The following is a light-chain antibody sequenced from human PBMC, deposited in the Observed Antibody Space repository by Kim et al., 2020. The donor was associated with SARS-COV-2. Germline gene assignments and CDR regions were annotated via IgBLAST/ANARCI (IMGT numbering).Light chain of an antibody. J-gene: IGKJ3*01. Sequence: DIQMTQSPSSLSASVGDRVTITCRTSQSISRHLHWYHQKPGRAPKLLIYAASTLQGGVPSRFSGSGSETDFTLTISSLQPEDFGTYFCQQSYITPFTFGPGTKVDIK. V-gene: IGKV1-39*01. CDR1: QSISRH. CDR2: AAS. CDR3: QQSYITPFT.